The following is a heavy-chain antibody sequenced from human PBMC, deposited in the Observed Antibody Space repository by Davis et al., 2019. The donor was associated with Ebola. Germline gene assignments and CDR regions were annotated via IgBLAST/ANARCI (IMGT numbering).Heavy chain of an antibody. D-gene: IGHD2-15*01. CDR1: GFTFSNYE. Sequence: GESLKISCTASGFTFSNYEMNWVRQAPGKGLEWISYISSSGDTIYYADSVKGRFTISRDNAKNSLYLQMNSLRAEDTAVYYCARASNLVGYCSGCSCYGASYDYWGQGTLVTVSS. CDR2: ISSSGDTI. V-gene: IGHV3-48*03. CDR3: ARASNLVGYCSGCSCYGASYDY. J-gene: IGHJ4*02.